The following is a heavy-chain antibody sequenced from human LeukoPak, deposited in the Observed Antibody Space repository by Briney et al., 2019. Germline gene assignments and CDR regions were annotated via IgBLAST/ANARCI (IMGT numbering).Heavy chain of an antibody. J-gene: IGHJ4*02. CDR2: ISSSGTTI. CDR3: TRGIRQYAKSYFDY. V-gene: IGHV3-11*01. D-gene: IGHD4-11*01. Sequence: GGSLRLSCAASGFTFSNYYMSWIRQAPGKGLEWLSYISSSGTTIYYTDSVKGRFTISSDNAKNSLYLQMNSLRAEDTAVYYCTRGIRQYAKSYFDYWGQGTLVTVSS. CDR1: GFTFSNYY.